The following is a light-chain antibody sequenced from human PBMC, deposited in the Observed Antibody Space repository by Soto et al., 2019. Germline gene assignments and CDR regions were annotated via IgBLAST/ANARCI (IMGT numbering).Light chain of an antibody. Sequence: QSVLTQPASVSGSPGQSIAISCTGSSSDVGGYKYVSWYQQHPGKAPKLIIYDVSNRPSGVPDRFSGSKSGNTASLTISGLQYEDEADYYCSSYTGSNSYVFGTGTKVTVL. CDR2: DVS. CDR1: SSDVGGYKY. CDR3: SSYTGSNSYV. V-gene: IGLV2-14*03. J-gene: IGLJ1*01.